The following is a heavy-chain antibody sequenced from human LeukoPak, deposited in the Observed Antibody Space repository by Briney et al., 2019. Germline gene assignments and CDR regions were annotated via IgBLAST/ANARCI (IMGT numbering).Heavy chain of an antibody. D-gene: IGHD2/OR15-2a*01. Sequence: NTGGSLRLSCAASGFTFSDYYMSWIRQAPGKGLEWVSYISSSGSTIYYADSVKGRFTISRDNSKNTLYLQMNSLRAEDTAVYYCAKISKSRYFENWGQGTLVTVSS. CDR2: ISSSGSTI. V-gene: IGHV3-11*01. CDR3: AKISKSRYFEN. CDR1: GFTFSDYY. J-gene: IGHJ4*02.